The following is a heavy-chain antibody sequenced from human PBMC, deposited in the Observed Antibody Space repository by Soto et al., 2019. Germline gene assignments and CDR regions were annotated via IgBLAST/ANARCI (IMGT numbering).Heavy chain of an antibody. Sequence: SGPTLVNPTQTLTLTCTFSGFSLSTSGEGVGWIRQPPGKALEWLALIYWDDDKRYSPSLKSRLTITKDTSKNQVVLTMTNMDPVDTGTYYCAHSPSRYYYDTSGYPYDTFDIWGQGIMVTVSS. V-gene: IGHV2-5*02. CDR1: GFSLSTSGEG. D-gene: IGHD3-22*01. CDR2: IYWDDDK. J-gene: IGHJ3*02. CDR3: AHSPSRYYYDTSGYPYDTFDI.